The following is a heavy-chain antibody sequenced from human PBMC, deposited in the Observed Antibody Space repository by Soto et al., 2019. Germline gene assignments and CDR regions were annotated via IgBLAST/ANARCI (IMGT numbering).Heavy chain of an antibody. CDR2: IYYSGST. V-gene: IGHV4-59*01. J-gene: IGHJ6*02. Sequence: QVQLQESGPGLVKPSETLSLTCTVSGGSISSYYWSWIRQPPGKGLEWIGYIYYSGSTNYNPSLKSRVTISVDTSKNQFSLKLISVTAADTAVYYCARYEEGYGMDVWGQGTTVTVSS. CDR1: GGSISSYY. D-gene: IGHD3-3*01. CDR3: ARYEEGYGMDV.